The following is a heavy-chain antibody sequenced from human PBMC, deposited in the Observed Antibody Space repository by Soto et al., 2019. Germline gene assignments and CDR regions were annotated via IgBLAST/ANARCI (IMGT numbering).Heavy chain of an antibody. CDR1: GGSISSYY. CDR2: IYTSGST. J-gene: IGHJ4*02. V-gene: IGHV4-4*07. CDR3: ARACSSSSCYDVFDY. Sequence: SETLSLTCTVSGGSISSYYWSWIRQPAGKGLEWIGRIYTSGSTNYNPSLKSRVTMSVDTSKNQFSLKLSSVTAADTAVYYCARACSSSSCYDVFDYWGQGTLVTVSS. D-gene: IGHD2-2*01.